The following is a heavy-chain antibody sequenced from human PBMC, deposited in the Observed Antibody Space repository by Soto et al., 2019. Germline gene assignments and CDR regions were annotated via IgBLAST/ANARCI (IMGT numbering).Heavy chain of an antibody. V-gene: IGHV2-5*02. J-gene: IGHJ4*02. CDR2: IYWDDDT. D-gene: IGHD3-10*01. Sequence: QITLKESGPTLVKPTQTLTLTCNFSGFSLSTYGVGVGWIRQPPGKALEWLALIYWDDDTRFSPSLNSRLAITKDTSKSQGVLTMTHMDPVDTATYYCAHRPGFSMAFDYWGPGSLVTVSS. CDR1: GFSLSTYGVG. CDR3: AHRPGFSMAFDY.